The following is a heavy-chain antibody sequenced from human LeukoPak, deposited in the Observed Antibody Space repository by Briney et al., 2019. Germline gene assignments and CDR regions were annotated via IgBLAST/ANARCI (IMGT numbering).Heavy chain of an antibody. D-gene: IGHD6-13*01. CDR2: ISYDGSNK. CDR3: ARDTSTWAAAGTFDY. Sequence: GGSLRLSCAASGFTFSSYAMHWVRQAPGKGLEWVAVISYDGSNKYYADSVKGRFTISRDNSKNTLYLQMNSLRAEDTAEYYCARDTSTWAAAGTFDYWGQGTLVTVSS. CDR1: GFTFSSYA. J-gene: IGHJ4*02. V-gene: IGHV3-30*01.